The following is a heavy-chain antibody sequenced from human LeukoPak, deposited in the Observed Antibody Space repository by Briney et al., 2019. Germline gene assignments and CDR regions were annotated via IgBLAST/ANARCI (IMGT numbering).Heavy chain of an antibody. D-gene: IGHD6-6*01. CDR1: GYSISSGYY. CDR2: IYHSGST. J-gene: IGHJ4*02. V-gene: IGHV4-38-2*02. CDR3: AKGPIAARPDDYFDY. Sequence: PSETLSLTCTVSGYSISSGYYWGWIRQPPGKGLERIGSIYHSGSTYYNPSLKSRVTISVDTSKNQFSLKLSSVTAADTAVYYCAKGPIAARPDDYFDYWGQGTLVTVSS.